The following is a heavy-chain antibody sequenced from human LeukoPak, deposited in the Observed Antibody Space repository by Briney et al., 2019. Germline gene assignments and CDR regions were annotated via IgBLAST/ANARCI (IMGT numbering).Heavy chain of an antibody. J-gene: IGHJ4*02. CDR2: IYTSGST. CDR1: GGSISSYY. Sequence: SETLSLTCTVSGGSISSYYWSWIRQPAGKGLEWIGRIYTSGSTNYNPSLKSRVTISVDTSKNQFSLKLSSVTAADTAVYYCARGLSLRYFDWLLTDPYYFDYWGQGTLVTVSS. V-gene: IGHV4-4*07. D-gene: IGHD3-9*01. CDR3: ARGLSLRYFDWLLTDPYYFDY.